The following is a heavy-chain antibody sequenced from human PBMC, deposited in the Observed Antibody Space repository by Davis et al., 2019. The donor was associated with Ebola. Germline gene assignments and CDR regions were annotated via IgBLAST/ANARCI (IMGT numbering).Heavy chain of an antibody. CDR1: GFTFSSYS. CDR2: ISSSSSYI. D-gene: IGHD3-22*01. V-gene: IGHV3-21*04. CDR3: VKDRSGGLGGYLFGMDV. Sequence: GGSLRLSCAASGFTFSSYSMNWVRQAPGKGLEWVSSISSSSSYIYYADSVKGRFTISRDNAKNSLYLQMNSLRAEDTALYYCVKDRSGGLGGYLFGMDVWGKGTSVTVSS. J-gene: IGHJ6*04.